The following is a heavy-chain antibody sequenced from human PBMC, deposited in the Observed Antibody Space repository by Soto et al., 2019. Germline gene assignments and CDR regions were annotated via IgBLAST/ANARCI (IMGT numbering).Heavy chain of an antibody. CDR3: ARDRATGNYHYGMDV. Sequence: LSLTCTVSGGSISSYYWSWIRQPPGKGLEWIGYIYYSGSTNYNPSLKSRVTISVDTSKNQFSLKLSSVTAADTAVYYCARDRATGNYHYGMDVWGQGTTVTVSS. CDR1: GGSISSYY. J-gene: IGHJ6*02. D-gene: IGHD3-10*01. CDR2: IYYSGST. V-gene: IGHV4-59*01.